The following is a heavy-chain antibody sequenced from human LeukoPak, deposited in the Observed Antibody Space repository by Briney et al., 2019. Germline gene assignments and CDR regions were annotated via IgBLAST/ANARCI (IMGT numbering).Heavy chain of an antibody. CDR2: IYPGDSDT. CDR3: ARLELAAVAILGV. J-gene: IGHJ4*02. CDR1: GYSFTSYW. V-gene: IGHV5-51*01. Sequence: PGESLKISCKGSGYSFTSYWIGWVRQMPGKGLEWMGIIYPGDSDTRYSPSFQGQVTISVDKSISTAYLQWSSLKASDSAMYYCARLELAAVAILGVWGQGTLVTVSS. D-gene: IGHD6-19*01.